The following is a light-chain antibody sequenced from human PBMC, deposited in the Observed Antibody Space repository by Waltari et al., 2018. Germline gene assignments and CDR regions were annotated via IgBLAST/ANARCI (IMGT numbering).Light chain of an antibody. CDR3: QQHGSSPFT. CDR2: AAS. Sequence: RARQRVSSIPLAWYQQKPGQAPRLLIYAASRRATGIPDRISGSGSETDFTLTLSSLEPEDFAVYYCQQHGSSPFTFGQGTKVEIK. J-gene: IGKJ2*01. CDR1: QRVSSIP. V-gene: IGKV3-20*01.